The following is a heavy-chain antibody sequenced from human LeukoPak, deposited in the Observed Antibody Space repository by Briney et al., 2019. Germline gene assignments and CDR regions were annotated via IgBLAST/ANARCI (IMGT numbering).Heavy chain of an antibody. D-gene: IGHD4-17*01. V-gene: IGHV3-21*01. J-gene: IGHJ4*02. CDR3: ARDENGDYYFDY. CDR2: ISSSSSYI. CDR1: GFTFSSYS. Sequence: GGSLRLSCAASGFTFSSYSMKWVRQAPGKGLEWVSSISSSSSYIYYADSVKGRFTISRDNAKNSLYLQMNSLRAEDTAVYYCARDENGDYYFDYWGQGTLVTVSS.